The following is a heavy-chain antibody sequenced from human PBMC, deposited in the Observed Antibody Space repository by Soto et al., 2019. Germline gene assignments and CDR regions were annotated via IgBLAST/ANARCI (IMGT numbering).Heavy chain of an antibody. D-gene: IGHD6-6*01. J-gene: IGHJ6*02. CDR3: ARGQSSSSAGDYYYYGMDV. CDR2: TYYRSKWYN. CDR1: GDSVSSNSAA. V-gene: IGHV6-1*01. Sequence: SQTLSLTCAISGDSVSSNSAAWNWIRQSPSRGLEWLGRTYYRSKWYNDHAVSVKSRITINPDTSKNQFSLQLNSVTPEDTAVYYCARGQSSSSAGDYYYYGMDVWGQGTTVTVSS.